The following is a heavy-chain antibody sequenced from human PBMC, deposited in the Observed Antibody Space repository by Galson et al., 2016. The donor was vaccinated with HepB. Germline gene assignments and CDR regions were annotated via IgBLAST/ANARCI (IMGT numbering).Heavy chain of an antibody. V-gene: IGHV3-23*01. CDR3: AKDRRGPLAGTWYFDV. D-gene: IGHD6-13*01. Sequence: SLRLSCAASGFTFSSCSMGWVRRAPGRGLQWVASIIASGDSTFYADSVKGRFSISRDNSKNTLYLQMNNLRVDDTAIYYCAKDRRGPLAGTWYFDVWGRGTQVTVSS. CDR2: IIASGDST. CDR1: GFTFSSCS. J-gene: IGHJ2*01.